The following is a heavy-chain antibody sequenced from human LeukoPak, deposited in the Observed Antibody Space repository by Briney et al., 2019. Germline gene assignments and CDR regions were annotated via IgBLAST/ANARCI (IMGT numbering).Heavy chain of an antibody. D-gene: IGHD3-22*01. J-gene: IGHJ4*02. CDR1: GYSISSNYY. Sequence: SETLSLTCTVSGYSISSNYYWGWIRQPPGKGLEWIGSIYHSGSTYYNPSLKSRVTISIDTSKNQFSLKLSSVTAADTAVYYCARGKDYYDSSGYYPGDYWGQGTLVTVSS. V-gene: IGHV4-38-2*02. CDR3: ARGKDYYDSSGYYPGDY. CDR2: IYHSGST.